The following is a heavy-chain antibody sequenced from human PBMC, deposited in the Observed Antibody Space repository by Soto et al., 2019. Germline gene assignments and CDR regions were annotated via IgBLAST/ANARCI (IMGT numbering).Heavy chain of an antibody. J-gene: IGHJ6*02. CDR1: GGSISSSSYY. V-gene: IGHV4-39*01. CDR2: IYYSGST. D-gene: IGHD4-4*01. CDR3: ARLQYYYYGMDV. Sequence: QLQLQESGPGLVKPSETLSLTCTVSGGSISSSSYYWGWIRQPPEKGLEWIGSIYYSGSTYYNPSLKSRVTISVDTSKNQFSLKLSSVTAADTAVYYCARLQYYYYGMDVWGQGTTVTVSS.